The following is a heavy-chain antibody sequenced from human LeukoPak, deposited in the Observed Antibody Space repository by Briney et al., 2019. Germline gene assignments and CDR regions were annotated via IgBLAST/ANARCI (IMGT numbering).Heavy chain of an antibody. CDR2: IYYSGST. V-gene: IGHV4-39*01. Sequence: SETLSLTCTVSGGSISSSSYYWGWIRQPPGKGLEWIGSIYYSGSTYYNPSLKSRVTISVDTSKNQFSLKLSSVTAADTAVYYCARSYCSSATCYEVYHFDYWGQGTLVTVSS. J-gene: IGHJ4*02. CDR3: ARSYCSSATCYEVYHFDY. D-gene: IGHD2-2*01. CDR1: GGSISSSSYY.